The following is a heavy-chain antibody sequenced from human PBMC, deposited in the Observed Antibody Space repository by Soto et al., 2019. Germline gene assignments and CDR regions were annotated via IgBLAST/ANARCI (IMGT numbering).Heavy chain of an antibody. CDR2: IYYGGST. Sequence: SETLSLTCTVSGGSISSGGYYWSWIRQHPGKGLEWIGYIYYGGSTYYNPSLKSRVTISVDTSKNQFSLKLSSVTAADTAVYYCARDAGYCSSTSCYSTRSWFDPWGQGTLVTVSS. CDR1: GGSISSGGYY. V-gene: IGHV4-31*03. CDR3: ARDAGYCSSTSCYSTRSWFDP. D-gene: IGHD2-2*01. J-gene: IGHJ5*02.